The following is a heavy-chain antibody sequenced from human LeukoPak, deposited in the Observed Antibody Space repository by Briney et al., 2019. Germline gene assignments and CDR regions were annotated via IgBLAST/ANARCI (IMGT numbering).Heavy chain of an antibody. J-gene: IGHJ4*02. Sequence: GGSLRLSCAASGFTFSTYWMSWVRQAPGKGLEWVANIKQDGSEKYYVDSVKGRFTISRDNAKNSLYLQMNSLRAEDTAEYYCVRDDDRPDNGLDYWGQGTLVTVSS. CDR2: IKQDGSEK. D-gene: IGHD3-22*01. CDR1: GFTFSTYW. CDR3: VRDDDRPDNGLDY. V-gene: IGHV3-7*01.